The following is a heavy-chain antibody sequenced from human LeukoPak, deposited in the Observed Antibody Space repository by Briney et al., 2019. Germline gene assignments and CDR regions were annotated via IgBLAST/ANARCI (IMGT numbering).Heavy chain of an antibody. CDR1: VYTFSDYY. Sequence: ASVKVSCKASVYTFSDYYTHWVRRAPGQGLEWMGWINPNSGGTRYAQQFQGRVTMTRDTSIGKVYMELSTLRSDDTAVYYCARDLSTSSNWELDYWGQGTLVTVSS. CDR2: INPNSGGT. CDR3: ARDLSTSSNWELDY. V-gene: IGHV1-2*02. D-gene: IGHD1-1*01. J-gene: IGHJ4*02.